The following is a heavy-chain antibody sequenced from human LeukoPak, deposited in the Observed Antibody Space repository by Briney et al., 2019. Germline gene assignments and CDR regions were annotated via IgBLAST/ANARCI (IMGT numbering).Heavy chain of an antibody. CDR1: GFTFSSYT. V-gene: IGHV3-48*04. CDR3: ARDKLHYYGSGSYYPPYYMDV. CDR2: ISSFSGTI. D-gene: IGHD3-10*01. Sequence: GGSLRLSCAASGFTFSSYTMNWVRQAPGKGLEWVSYISSFSGTIYYADSVKGRFTISRDNAKNSLYLQMKSLRAEDTAVYFCARDKLHYYGSGSYYPPYYMDVWGKGTTVSISS. J-gene: IGHJ6*03.